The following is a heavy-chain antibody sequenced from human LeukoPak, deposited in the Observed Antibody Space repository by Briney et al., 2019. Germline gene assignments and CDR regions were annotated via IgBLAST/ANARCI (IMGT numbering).Heavy chain of an antibody. D-gene: IGHD2-2*01. J-gene: IGHJ4*02. CDR1: GFTFSSYE. CDR3: ARERYCSSTSCYAALFDY. CDR2: ISSSGNII. V-gene: IGHV3-48*03. Sequence: PGGSLRLSCAASGFTFSSYEMNWVRQAPGGGVGWVSYISSSGNIIYNADSVKGRFTISRDNAKNSLYLQMNSLRAEDTAVYYCARERYCSSTSCYAALFDYWGQGTLVTVSS.